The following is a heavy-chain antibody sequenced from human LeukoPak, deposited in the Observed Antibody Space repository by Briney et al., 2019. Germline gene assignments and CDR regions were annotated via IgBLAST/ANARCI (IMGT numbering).Heavy chain of an antibody. CDR1: GFTFSHYW. D-gene: IGHD1-14*01. J-gene: IGHJ4*02. Sequence: GGSLRLSCVASGFTFSHYWMSWVRQAPGKGLEWVSYISSSTSTIYYADSVKGRFTISRDNAKNSLYLQMNSLRAEDTAVYYCARRYFDYWGQGTLVTVSS. CDR2: ISSSTSTI. V-gene: IGHV3-48*04. CDR3: ARRYFDY.